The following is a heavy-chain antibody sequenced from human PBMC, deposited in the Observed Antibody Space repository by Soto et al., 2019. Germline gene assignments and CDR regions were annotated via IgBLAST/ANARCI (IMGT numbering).Heavy chain of an antibody. CDR2: LSSNGNFQ. CDR1: GFTFSSYG. V-gene: IGHV3-30*18. CDR3: AKDGDFDSSGYYYGRYFDY. Sequence: QVQLVESGGGVVQPGRSLRLSCSASGFTFSSYGLHWVRQAPGKGLEWVAVLSSNGNFQSYADSVKGRFTISRDNSENTLYLQMNSLRAEDTAVYYCAKDGDFDSSGYYYGRYFDYWGQGPLVTVAS. J-gene: IGHJ4*02. D-gene: IGHD3-22*01.